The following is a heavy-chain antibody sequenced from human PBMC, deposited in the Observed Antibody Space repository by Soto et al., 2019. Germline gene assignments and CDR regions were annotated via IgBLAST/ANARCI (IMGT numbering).Heavy chain of an antibody. CDR3: AKDPVGTPYYYYMDV. CDR1: EFTFSSYA. Sequence: GGSLRLSCAASEFTFSSYALSWVRQDPGEGLEWVSAISGSSGDTYCADSVKGRFTISRDNSRNTLYLQMNSLRAEDTAVYYCAKDPVGTPYYYYMDVWGKGTTVTVSS. CDR2: ISGSSGDT. V-gene: IGHV3-23*01. D-gene: IGHD1-1*01. J-gene: IGHJ6*03.